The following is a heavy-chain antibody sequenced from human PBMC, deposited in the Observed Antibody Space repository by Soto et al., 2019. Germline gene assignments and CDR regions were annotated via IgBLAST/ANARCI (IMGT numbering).Heavy chain of an antibody. V-gene: IGHV4-31*03. CDR2: IYYSGST. Sequence: QVQLQESGPGLVKPSQTLSLTCTVSGGSISSGGYYWSWIRQHPGKGLEWIGYIYYSGSTYYNPYLKHRVTISVDTSKNQCSLKLSSVTAADTAVYYCARGGITMVRGAHHILNNWFDPWGQGTLVTVSS. J-gene: IGHJ5*02. D-gene: IGHD3-10*01. CDR1: GGSISSGGYY. CDR3: ARGGITMVRGAHHILNNWFDP.